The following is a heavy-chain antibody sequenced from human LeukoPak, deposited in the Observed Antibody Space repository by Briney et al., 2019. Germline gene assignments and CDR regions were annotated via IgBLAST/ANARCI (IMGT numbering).Heavy chain of an antibody. CDR1: GFTFSSYA. CDR2: ISSSGSTI. D-gene: IGHD6-13*01. CDR3: ARDRSMAAAGHYYYYYYMDV. Sequence: TGGSLRLSCAASGFTFSSYAMSWVRQAPGKGLEWVSYISSSGSTIYYADSVKGRFTISRDNAKNSLYLQMNSLRAEDTAVYYCARDRSMAAAGHYYYYYYMDVWAKGTTVTVPS. J-gene: IGHJ6*03. V-gene: IGHV3-48*03.